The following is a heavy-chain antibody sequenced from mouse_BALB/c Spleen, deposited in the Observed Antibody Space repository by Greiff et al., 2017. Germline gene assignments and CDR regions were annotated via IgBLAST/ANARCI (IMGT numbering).Heavy chain of an antibody. Sequence: DVHLVESGGGLVKPGGSLKLSCAASGFTFSSYTMSWVRQTPEKRLEWVATISSGGSYTYYPDSVKGRFTISRDNAKNTLYLQMSSLKSEDTAMYYCTRGRSYAMDYWGQGTSVTVSS. CDR1: GFTFSSYT. CDR2: ISSGGSYT. V-gene: IGHV5-6-4*01. J-gene: IGHJ4*01. CDR3: TRGRSYAMDY.